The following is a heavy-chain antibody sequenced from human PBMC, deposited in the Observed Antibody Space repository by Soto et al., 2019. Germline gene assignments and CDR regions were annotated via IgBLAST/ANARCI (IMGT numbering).Heavy chain of an antibody. V-gene: IGHV4-34*01. CDR3: ARGRILAGRGGDYFDY. J-gene: IGHJ4*02. CDR2: INHSGST. D-gene: IGHD6-6*01. Sequence: QVQLQQWGAGLLKPSETLSLTCAVYGGSFSGYYWSWIRQPPGKGLEWIGEINHSGSTNYNPSLKGRVTISVEPPKNQFPLKLGFGTAGDTAVYYCARGRILAGRGGDYFDYWGQGTLVTVSS. CDR1: GGSFSGYY.